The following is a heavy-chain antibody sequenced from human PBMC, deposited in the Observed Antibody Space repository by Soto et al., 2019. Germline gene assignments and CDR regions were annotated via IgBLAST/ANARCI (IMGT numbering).Heavy chain of an antibody. D-gene: IGHD2-8*01. CDR1: GDSISSYY. J-gene: IGHJ6*03. CDR2: IYYSGST. V-gene: IGHV4-59*08. Sequence: SETLSLTCTVSGDSISSYYWSWILQPPGKGLEWIGYIYYSGSTNYNPSLKSRVTISVDTSKNQFSLKLSSVTAADTAVYYCARSVLMVYTTVNNYYHMDVWGKGTTVT. CDR3: ARSVLMVYTTVNNYYHMDV.